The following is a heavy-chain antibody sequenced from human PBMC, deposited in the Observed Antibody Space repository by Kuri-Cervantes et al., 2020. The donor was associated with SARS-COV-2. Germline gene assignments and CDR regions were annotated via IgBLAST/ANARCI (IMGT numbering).Heavy chain of an antibody. V-gene: IGHV3-7*01. CDR2: IKQEGSEK. CDR1: GFTISSYW. J-gene: IGHJ6*03. Sequence: GESLKISCAAFGFTISSYWMSWVRQAPGKGLEWVVNIKQEGSEKYYVDSVKGRFTISRDNAKNSLYLQMNSLRAEDTAGYYCARDQSDSSGWYAEEDYYYHMDVWGKGTTVTVSS. CDR3: ARDQSDSSGWYAEEDYYYHMDV. D-gene: IGHD6-19*01.